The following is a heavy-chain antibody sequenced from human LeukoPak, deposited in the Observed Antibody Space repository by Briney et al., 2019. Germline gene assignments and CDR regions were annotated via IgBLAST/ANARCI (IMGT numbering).Heavy chain of an antibody. Sequence: SETLSLTCTVSGGSISSYHWSWIRQPAGKGLEWSGRIYNSGITNYNPSLKSRVTISVDTSKNQFSLQLSSVTAADTAVYYCARGRRYDYVWGALRFYFDYWGKGTMVTVSS. D-gene: IGHD3-16*01. J-gene: IGHJ4*02. CDR2: IYNSGIT. CDR3: ARGRRYDYVWGALRFYFDY. CDR1: GGSISSYH. V-gene: IGHV4-4*07.